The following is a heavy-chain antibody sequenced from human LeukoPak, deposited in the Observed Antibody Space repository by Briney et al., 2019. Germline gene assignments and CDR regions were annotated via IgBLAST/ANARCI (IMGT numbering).Heavy chain of an antibody. D-gene: IGHD2-15*01. CDR1: GYTFTGYY. Sequence: GSVKVSCKPSGYTFTGYYMHWVRQAPGQGLEWMGWINPSSGGTNYPQKFQGRVTMTRDTSLSTAYMELSGLRSDDTAVYYCARGVVAATFYYYMDVRDKGTTVTVSS. CDR2: INPSSGGT. CDR3: ARGVVAATFYYYMDV. J-gene: IGHJ6*03. V-gene: IGHV1-2*02.